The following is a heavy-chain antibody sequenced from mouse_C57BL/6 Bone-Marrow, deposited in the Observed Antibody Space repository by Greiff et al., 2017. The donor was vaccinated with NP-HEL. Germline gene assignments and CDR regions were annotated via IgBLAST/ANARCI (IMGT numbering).Heavy chain of an antibody. J-gene: IGHJ3*01. CDR3: ARKNYYDYDGSLAY. D-gene: IGHD2-4*01. CDR1: GYTFTSYG. CDR2: IYPRSGNT. Sequence: VKLVESGAELARPGASVKLSCKASGYTFTSYGISWVKQRTGQGLEWIGEIYPRSGNTYYNEKFKGKATLTADKSSSTAYMELRSLTSEDSAVYFWARKNYYDYDGSLAYWGQGTLVTVSA. V-gene: IGHV1-81*01.